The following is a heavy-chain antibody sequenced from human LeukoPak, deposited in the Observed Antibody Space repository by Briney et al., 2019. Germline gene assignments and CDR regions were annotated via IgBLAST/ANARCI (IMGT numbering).Heavy chain of an antibody. D-gene: IGHD1-26*01. Sequence: SETLSLTCDVSGFSMTNGFYWGWIRQTPGKGLEWIGYIYYSGSTNYNPSLKSRVTISVDTSKNQFSLKVSSVTAADTAVYYCARDRYSGSYSDYWGQGTVVTVSS. CDR3: ARDRYSGSYSDY. J-gene: IGHJ4*02. V-gene: IGHV4-59*01. CDR1: GFSMTNGFY. CDR2: IYYSGST.